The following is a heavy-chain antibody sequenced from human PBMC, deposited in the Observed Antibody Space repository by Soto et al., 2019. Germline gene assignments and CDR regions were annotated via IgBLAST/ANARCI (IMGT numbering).Heavy chain of an antibody. V-gene: IGHV3-23*01. Sequence: EVQLLESGGGLVQPGGSLRLSCAASGFTVSNYGMSWVRQAPGKGLEWVSGMSRDGGATYYADSVKGWFTISRDISKNTLYLQMNSLRAEDTAVYYCAKIDNFHPQSRGWAIRFDDWGQGTLVTVSS. D-gene: IGHD6-19*01. CDR3: AKIDNFHPQSRGWAIRFDD. J-gene: IGHJ4*02. CDR2: MSRDGGAT. CDR1: GFTVSNYG.